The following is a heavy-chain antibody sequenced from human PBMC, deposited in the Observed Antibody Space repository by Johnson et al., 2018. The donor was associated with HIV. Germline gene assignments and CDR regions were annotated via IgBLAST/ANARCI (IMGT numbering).Heavy chain of an antibody. Sequence: MQLVESGGALVQPGGSLRLSCAASGFTVSSNSMTWVRQAPGKGLEWVSLIYSGGSTYYADSVKGRFTISRDNSKNTLYLQMNSLRAEDTAVYYCARDASYYGSANDAFDIWGQGTKVTVSS. V-gene: IGHV3-66*01. J-gene: IGHJ3*02. CDR1: GFTVSSNS. D-gene: IGHD3-10*01. CDR3: ARDASYYGSANDAFDI. CDR2: IYSGGST.